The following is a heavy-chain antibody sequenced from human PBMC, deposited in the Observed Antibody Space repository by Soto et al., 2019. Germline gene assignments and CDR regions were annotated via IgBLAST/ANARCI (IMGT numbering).Heavy chain of an antibody. V-gene: IGHV3-23*01. D-gene: IGHD3-3*01. Sequence: QPGGSLRLSCAASGFTFSSYAMSWVRQAPGKGLEWVSAISGSGGSTYYADSVKGRFTISRDNSKNTLYLQMNSLRAEDTAVYYCAKDPWGGITIFGVALYFDYWGQGTLVTVSS. CDR3: AKDPWGGITIFGVALYFDY. J-gene: IGHJ4*02. CDR2: ISGSGGST. CDR1: GFTFSSYA.